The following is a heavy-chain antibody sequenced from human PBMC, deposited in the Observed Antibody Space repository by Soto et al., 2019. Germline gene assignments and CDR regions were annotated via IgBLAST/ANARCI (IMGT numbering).Heavy chain of an antibody. V-gene: IGHV3-74*01. J-gene: IGHJ5*02. CDR2: ISGDGSHT. CDR3: ARSDDCSGASCYRSFDP. D-gene: IGHD2-2*02. Sequence: GSLRLSCAASGFTFSTYWMHWIRQAPGKGLVWVSRISGDGSHTNYADSVKGRFAISRDNANNTLYLQMNSLRAEDTAVYYCARSDDCSGASCYRSFDPWGLGTLVTAPQ. CDR1: GFTFSTYW.